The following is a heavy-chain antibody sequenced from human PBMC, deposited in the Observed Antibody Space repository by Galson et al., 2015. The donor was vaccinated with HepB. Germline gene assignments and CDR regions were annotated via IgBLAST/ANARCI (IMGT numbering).Heavy chain of an antibody. V-gene: IGHV3-21*01. J-gene: IGHJ4*02. CDR3: ARSPQSRYYDFWSGDFDY. D-gene: IGHD3-3*01. CDR1: GFTFSTYS. Sequence: SLRLSCAASGFTFSTYSMNWVRQAPGKGLEWVSSISSSSSYIYYADSVQGRFTISRDNAKNSLYLQMNSLRAEDTAVYYCARSPQSRYYDFWSGDFDYWGQGTLVTVSS. CDR2: ISSSSSYI.